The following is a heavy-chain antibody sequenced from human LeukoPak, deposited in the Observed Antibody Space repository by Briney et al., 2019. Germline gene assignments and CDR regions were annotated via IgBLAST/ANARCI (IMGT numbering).Heavy chain of an antibody. D-gene: IGHD3-10*01. CDR3: ARDTSSFYYYGSGSYLEY. J-gene: IGHJ4*02. CDR2: IYHSGST. CDR1: GGSISSYY. Sequence: PSETLSLTCTVSGGSISSYYWSWIRQPPGKGLEWIGSIYHSGSTNYNPSLKSRVTISVDTSKNQFSLKLRSVTAADTAVYYCARDTSSFYYYGSGSYLEYWGQGTLVTVSS. V-gene: IGHV4-59*01.